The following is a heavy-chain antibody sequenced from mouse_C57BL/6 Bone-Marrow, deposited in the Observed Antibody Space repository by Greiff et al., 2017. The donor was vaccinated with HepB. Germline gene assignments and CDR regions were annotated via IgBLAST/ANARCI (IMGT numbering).Heavy chain of an antibody. CDR2: IHPSDSDT. V-gene: IGHV1-74*01. D-gene: IGHD1-1*01. CDR3: AISITTVVADWYFDV. Sequence: QVQLQQPGADLVKPGASVKVSCKASGYTFTSYWMHWVKQRPGQGLEWIGRIHPSDSDTNYNQKFKGKATLTVDKSSSTAYMQLSSLTSEDSAVYYCAISITTVVADWYFDVWGTGTTVTVSS. J-gene: IGHJ1*03. CDR1: GYTFTSYW.